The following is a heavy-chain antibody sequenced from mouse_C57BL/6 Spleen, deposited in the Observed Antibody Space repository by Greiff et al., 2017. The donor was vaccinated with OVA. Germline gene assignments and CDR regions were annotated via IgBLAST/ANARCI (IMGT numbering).Heavy chain of an antibody. Sequence: VQLQQSGAELARPGASVKMSCKASGYTFTSYTMHWVKQRPGQGLEWIGYINPSSGYTKYNQKFKDKATLTADKSSSTAYMQLSSLTSEDSAVYYCARDGTGRDAMDYWGQGTSVTVSS. V-gene: IGHV1-4*01. D-gene: IGHD3-3*01. CDR2: INPSSGYT. CDR3: ARDGTGRDAMDY. CDR1: GYTFTSYT. J-gene: IGHJ4*01.